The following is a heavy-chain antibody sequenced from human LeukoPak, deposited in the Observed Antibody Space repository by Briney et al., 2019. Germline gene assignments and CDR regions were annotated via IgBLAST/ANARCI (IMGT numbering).Heavy chain of an antibody. CDR3: AREYSSSSGRRAFDF. CDR1: GGSVTSTNW. D-gene: IGHD6-6*01. Sequence: SETLSLTCDVSGGSVTSTNWWTWVRQPPGKGLEWIGEVHLDGGTNYNPSLKSRLIMSADLPENHISLKLTSVTAADTAVYYCAREYSSSSGRRAFDFWGQGTMVTVSS. J-gene: IGHJ3*01. V-gene: IGHV4-4*02. CDR2: VHLDGGT.